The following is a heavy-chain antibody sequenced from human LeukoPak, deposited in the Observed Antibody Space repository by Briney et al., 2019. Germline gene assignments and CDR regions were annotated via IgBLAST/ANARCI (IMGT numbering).Heavy chain of an antibody. CDR3: ARLKRNSNYDNYDYYYYYMDV. CDR2: MHHSGYT. V-gene: IGHV4-38-2*02. Sequence: SETLSLTCTVSGYSISSDYYWGWIRQPPGKGLEWIGNMHHSGYTSYNPSLKSRVTISVDTSKNQFSLKLSSVTAADTAVYYCARLKRNSNYDNYDYYYYYMDVWGKGTTVTVSS. J-gene: IGHJ6*03. CDR1: GYSISSDYY. D-gene: IGHD4-11*01.